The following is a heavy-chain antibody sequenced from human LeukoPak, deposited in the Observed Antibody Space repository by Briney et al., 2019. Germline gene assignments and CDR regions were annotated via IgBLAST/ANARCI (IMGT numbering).Heavy chain of an antibody. V-gene: IGHV3-30*03. D-gene: IGHD3-22*01. CDR2: ISYDGTNK. Sequence: GGSLRLSCEASGFSITDYGMHWVRQVAGKRLEWVALISYDGTNKYYADSVKGRFTISRDNSKNTLYLQMNSLRAEDTAVYYCARAGYYYDSSGYYQSDYWGQGTLVIVSS. CDR1: GFSITDYG. CDR3: ARAGYYYDSSGYYQSDY. J-gene: IGHJ4*02.